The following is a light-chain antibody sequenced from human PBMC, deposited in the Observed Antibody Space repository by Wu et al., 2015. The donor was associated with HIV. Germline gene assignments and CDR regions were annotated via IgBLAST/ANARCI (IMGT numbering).Light chain of an antibody. CDR3: HQYGNSPRT. CDR1: QIVTRNY. V-gene: IGKV3-20*01. J-gene: IGKJ1*01. CDR2: AAS. Sequence: EIVLTQSPGTLSLSPGERATLSCMTSQIVTRNYLAWYQQKPGQSPRLLIYAASSRATGIPDRFSGSGSGTDFSLTINRLEPEDFAIYYCHQYGNSPRTFGQGTKVE.